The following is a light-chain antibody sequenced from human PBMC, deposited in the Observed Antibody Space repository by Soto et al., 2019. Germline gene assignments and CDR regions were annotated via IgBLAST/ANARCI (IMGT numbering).Light chain of an antibody. V-gene: IGKV1-5*01. J-gene: IGKJ1*01. CDR3: QQYNSYSTT. CDR1: QSISSW. CDR2: DAS. Sequence: DIQMTHSPSTLAASVGARFTITCRASQSISSWLAWYQQKPGQAPKLLMYDASSLESGVPSRFSGSGSGTELTITISSMKNDDFATYYCQQYNSYSTTFGQGTKVDIK.